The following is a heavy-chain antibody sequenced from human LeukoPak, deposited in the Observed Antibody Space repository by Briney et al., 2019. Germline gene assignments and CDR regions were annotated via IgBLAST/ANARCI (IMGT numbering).Heavy chain of an antibody. CDR1: GYTLTELS. Sequence: ASVKVSCKVSGYTLTELSMHWVRQAPGQGLEWMGIINPSGGSTSYAQKFQGRVTMTRDTSTSTVYMELSSLRSEDTAVYYCARDPVSGSYAPEYYFDYWGQGTLVTVSS. CDR2: INPSGGST. J-gene: IGHJ4*02. D-gene: IGHD1-26*01. V-gene: IGHV1-46*01. CDR3: ARDPVSGSYAPEYYFDY.